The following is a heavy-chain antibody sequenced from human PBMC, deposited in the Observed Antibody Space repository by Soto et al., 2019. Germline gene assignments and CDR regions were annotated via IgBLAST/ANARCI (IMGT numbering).Heavy chain of an antibody. CDR3: AKEGGPDYYDSSGYYDD. Sequence: ASVKVSCKASGGTFSSYTISWVRQAPGQGLEWMGRIIPILGVPNYAQKFQGRVTITADKSTNTAYMELSSLRSEDTAVYYCAKEGGPDYYDSSGYYDDWGPGSLVTVSS. V-gene: IGHV1-69*04. CDR1: GGTFSSYT. J-gene: IGHJ4*02. CDR2: IIPILGVP. D-gene: IGHD3-22*01.